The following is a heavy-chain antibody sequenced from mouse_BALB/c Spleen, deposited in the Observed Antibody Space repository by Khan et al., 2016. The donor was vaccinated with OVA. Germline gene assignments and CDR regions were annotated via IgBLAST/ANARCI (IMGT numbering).Heavy chain of an antibody. Sequence: EVQLQESGPGLVKPSQSLSLTCTVTGYSITSDYAWNWIRQFPGNKLEWMGYISSSGSTNYNPALKSRISITRDTSKNQFFLQLNSVTTEDTATYYCAREGSRYNYAMDYGGQGTSVTVSS. V-gene: IGHV3-2*02. D-gene: IGHD1-3*01. J-gene: IGHJ4*01. CDR3: AREGSRYNYAMDY. CDR1: GYSITSDYA. CDR2: ISSSGST.